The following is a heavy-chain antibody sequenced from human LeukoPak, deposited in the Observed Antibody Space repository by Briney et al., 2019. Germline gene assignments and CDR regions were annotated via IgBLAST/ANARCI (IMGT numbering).Heavy chain of an antibody. CDR1: GFTFSSYT. J-gene: IGHJ6*02. Sequence: PGGSLRLSCAASGFTFSSYTMSWVRQAPGKGLEWVSAISGSGDSTYYADSVKGRFTISRDNSKNTLYLQMNSLRAEDTAVYYCAKVRDYDYYGMDVWGQGTTVTVSS. V-gene: IGHV3-23*01. CDR2: ISGSGDST. D-gene: IGHD3-22*01. CDR3: AKVRDYDYYGMDV.